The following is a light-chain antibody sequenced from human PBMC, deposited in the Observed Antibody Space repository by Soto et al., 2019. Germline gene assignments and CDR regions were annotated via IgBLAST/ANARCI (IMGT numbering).Light chain of an antibody. J-gene: IGKJ4*01. CDR2: DAS. Sequence: DIQMTQSPSSLSASVGDRVTITCGASQSISSYLNWYQQKQGTXXKXXIFDASRLESGVPSRFSGSASGTEFTITISSLQPDDFATYYCQQYDNYPLTFGGGTKVDIK. CDR1: QSISSY. CDR3: QQYDNYPLT. V-gene: IGKV1-5*01.